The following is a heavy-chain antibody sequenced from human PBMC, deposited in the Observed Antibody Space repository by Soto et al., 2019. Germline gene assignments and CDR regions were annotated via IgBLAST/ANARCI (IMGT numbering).Heavy chain of an antibody. V-gene: IGHV3-30*18. CDR1: GFTFSSYG. CDR2: ISYDGSNK. CDR3: AKDLDTMVRGVDYFVY. J-gene: IGHJ4*02. Sequence: QVQLVESGGGVVQPGRSLRLSCAASGFTFSSYGMHWVRQAPGKGLEWVAVISYDGSNKYYADSVKGRFTISRDNSKNTLYLQMNSLRAEDTAVYYCAKDLDTMVRGVDYFVYWGQGTLVTVSS. D-gene: IGHD3-10*01.